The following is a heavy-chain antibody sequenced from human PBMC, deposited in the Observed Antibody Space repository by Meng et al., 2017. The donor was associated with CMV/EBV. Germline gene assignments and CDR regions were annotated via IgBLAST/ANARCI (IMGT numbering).Heavy chain of an antibody. J-gene: IGHJ4*02. CDR2: ISYDGSNK. D-gene: IGHD4-11*01. V-gene: IGHV3-30-3*01. Sequence: GESLKISCAASGFTFSSYAMHWVRQAPGKGLEWVAVISYDGSNKYYADSVKGRFTISRDNSKNTLYLQMNSLRAEDTAVYYCAIHSNYFDYWGQGTLGTVSS. CDR1: GFTFSSYA. CDR3: AIHSNYFDY.